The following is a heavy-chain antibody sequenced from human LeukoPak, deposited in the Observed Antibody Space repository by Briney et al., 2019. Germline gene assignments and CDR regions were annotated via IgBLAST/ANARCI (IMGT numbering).Heavy chain of an antibody. D-gene: IGHD3-10*01. CDR3: ASGGYYGSGSYRRFDP. CDR1: GDTFTSYY. Sequence: ASVKVSCKASGDTFTSYYMHWVRQAPGQGLECMGIINPSGTSTSYAQKFQGRVTMTRDMSTSTVYMELSSLRSGDTAVYYCASGGYYGSGSYRRFDPWGQGTLVTVSS. J-gene: IGHJ5*02. V-gene: IGHV1-46*01. CDR2: INPSGTST.